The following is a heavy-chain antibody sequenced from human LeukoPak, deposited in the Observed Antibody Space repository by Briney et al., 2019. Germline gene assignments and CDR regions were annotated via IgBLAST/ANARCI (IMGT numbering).Heavy chain of an antibody. CDR3: ARDHLAPGHVASAPFDP. V-gene: IGHV1-2*06. CDR2: INPNSGGT. J-gene: IGHJ5*02. Sequence: ASVKVSCKASGYTFTGYYMHWVRQAPGQGLEWMGRINPNSGGTNYAQKFQGRVTMTRVTSISTAYMELSRLRSDDTAVYYCARDHLAPGHVASAPFDPWGQGTLVTVSS. D-gene: IGHD3-3*02. CDR1: GYTFTGYY.